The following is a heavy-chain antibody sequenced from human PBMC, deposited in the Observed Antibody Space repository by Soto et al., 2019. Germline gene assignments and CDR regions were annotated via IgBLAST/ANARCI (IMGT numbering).Heavy chain of an antibody. V-gene: IGHV4-39*07. CDR1: TDSNNFSNSY. Sequence: PSETLSLTCTVFTDSNNFSNSYWGWIRQPPGEGLQWIGSSSYNGGTFFNPSLEGRVDISTDTSKTQFSLRLRSVTSADTAVYYCARGDSQVSSVFDYWGQGMLVTVSS. CDR3: ARGDSQVSSVFDY. D-gene: IGHD3-16*01. CDR2: SSYNGGT. J-gene: IGHJ4*02.